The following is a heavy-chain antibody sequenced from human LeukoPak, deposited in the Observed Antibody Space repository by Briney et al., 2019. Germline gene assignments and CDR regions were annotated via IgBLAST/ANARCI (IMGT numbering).Heavy chain of an antibody. J-gene: IGHJ6*02. D-gene: IGHD3-3*01. Sequence: RASVKVSCKASGGTFSSYAISWVRQVPGQGLEWMGGIIPIFGTANYAQKFQGRVTITADESTSTAYMELSSLRSEDTAVYYCASRLRNYDFWSGYSLKDYYYGMDVWGQGTTVTVSS. CDR2: IIPIFGTA. V-gene: IGHV1-69*13. CDR1: GGTFSSYA. CDR3: ASRLRNYDFWSGYSLKDYYYGMDV.